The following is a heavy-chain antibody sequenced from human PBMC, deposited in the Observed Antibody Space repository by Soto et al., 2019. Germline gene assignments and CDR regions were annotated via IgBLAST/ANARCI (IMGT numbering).Heavy chain of an antibody. D-gene: IGHD6-19*01. Sequence: XESLSLSCAASGFTFSSYSMSWVHQAPGKGLEWVSAISGSGGSTYYADSVKGRFTISRDNSKNTLYLQMNSLRAEDTAVYYCAKDPASIAVAPLHDAFDIWGQGTMVTVSS. J-gene: IGHJ3*02. CDR1: GFTFSSYS. V-gene: IGHV3-23*01. CDR2: ISGSGGST. CDR3: AKDPASIAVAPLHDAFDI.